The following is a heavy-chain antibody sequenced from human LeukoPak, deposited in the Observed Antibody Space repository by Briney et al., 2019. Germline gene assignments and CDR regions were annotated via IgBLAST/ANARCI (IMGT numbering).Heavy chain of an antibody. J-gene: IGHJ4*02. CDR1: GFTFSDHY. V-gene: IGHV3-72*01. Sequence: GGSLRLSCAVSGFTFSDHYMDWVRQAPGKGLEWVGRTRNKANSYTTEYAASVKGRFTISRDDSKNLLYLQMHSLRAEDTAVYYCARAETSSTSFVIFDYWGQRTLVAVSS. D-gene: IGHD2-2*01. CDR2: TRNKANSYTT. CDR3: ARAETSSTSFVIFDY.